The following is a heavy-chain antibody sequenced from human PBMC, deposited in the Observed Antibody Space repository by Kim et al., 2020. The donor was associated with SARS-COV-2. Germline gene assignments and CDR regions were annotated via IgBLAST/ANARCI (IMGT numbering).Heavy chain of an antibody. CDR3: SRDTKVRGNRIGYFDY. CDR2: IYYSGST. J-gene: IGHJ4*03. Sequence: SETLSLTCTVSGGSISSYYWSWIRQPPGKGLEWIGYIYYSGSTNYNPSLKSRVTISVDTSKNQFSLKLSSVTAADTAVYYCSRDTKVRGNRIGYFDYWG. CDR1: GGSISSYY. V-gene: IGHV4-59*01. D-gene: IGHD3-10*01.